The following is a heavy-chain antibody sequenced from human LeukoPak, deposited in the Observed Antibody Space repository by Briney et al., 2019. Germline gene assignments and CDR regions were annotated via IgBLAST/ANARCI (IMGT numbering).Heavy chain of an antibody. CDR3: ARDPSSGWYYFDY. Sequence: PGGSLRLSCVASGFTVSSNYMSWVRQAPGKGLEWVSVIYSGGSTYYADSVKGRFTISRDNSKNTLYLQMNSLRAEDTAVYYCARDPSSGWYYFDYWGQGTLVTVSS. D-gene: IGHD6-19*01. CDR1: GFTVSSNY. J-gene: IGHJ4*02. V-gene: IGHV3-53*01. CDR2: IYSGGST.